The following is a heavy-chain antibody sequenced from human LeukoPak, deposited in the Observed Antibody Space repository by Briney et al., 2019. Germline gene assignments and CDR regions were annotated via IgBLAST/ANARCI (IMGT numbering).Heavy chain of an antibody. CDR1: GGSTSTDY. J-gene: IGHJ5*02. D-gene: IGHD4-11*01. Sequence: PSETLSLTCAFSGGSTSTDYWSWVRQPPGKGLQWIGYIYYSGSTNYNPSLKSRVTISLNTAKNQFSLRLRSVTAADTAVYYCARRVAVGNYFDPWGQGTLVTVSS. V-gene: IGHV4-59*08. CDR3: ARRVAVGNYFDP. CDR2: IYYSGST.